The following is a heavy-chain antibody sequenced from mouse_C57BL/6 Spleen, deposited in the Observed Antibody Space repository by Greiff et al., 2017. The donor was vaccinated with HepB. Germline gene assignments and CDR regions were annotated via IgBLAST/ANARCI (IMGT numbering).Heavy chain of an antibody. D-gene: IGHD2-3*01. CDR2: INPNNGGT. CDR1: GYTFTDYY. J-gene: IGHJ3*01. V-gene: IGHV1-26*01. CDR3: ARSGLLLGAD. Sequence: VQLQQSGPELVKPGASVKISCKASGYTFTDYYMNWVKQSHGKSLEWIGDINPNNGGTSYNQKFKGKATLTVDKSSSTAYMELRSLTSEDSAVYYCARSGLLLGADWGQGTLVTVSA.